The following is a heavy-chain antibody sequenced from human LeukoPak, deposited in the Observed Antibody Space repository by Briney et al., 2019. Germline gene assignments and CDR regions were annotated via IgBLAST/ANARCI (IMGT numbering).Heavy chain of an antibody. D-gene: IGHD3-10*01. V-gene: IGHV3-7*01. J-gene: IGHJ4*02. CDR3: ARGSCAFRFGEALDY. Sequence: GGSLRLSCAASGFTFSSYWMSWVRQAPGKGLEWVANIKQDGSEKYYVDSVKGRFTISRDNAKNSLYLQMNSLRAEDTAVYYCARGSCAFRFGEALDYWGQGTLVTVSS. CDR2: IKQDGSEK. CDR1: GFTFSSYW.